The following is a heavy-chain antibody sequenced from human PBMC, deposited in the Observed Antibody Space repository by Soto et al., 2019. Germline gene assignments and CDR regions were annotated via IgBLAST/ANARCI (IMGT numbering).Heavy chain of an antibody. CDR1: GGSTSSNY. J-gene: IGHJ4*02. CDR2: VYNSGST. CDR3: ARYRREAVAGYTLDN. Sequence: SETLSLTCTVSGGSTSSNYWTWIRQPPGKGLEWIGYVYNSGSTNYNPSLKSRVTISEDTSKSQFSLKVNSMTAADTAVYYCARYRREAVAGYTLDNWGQGILVTVSS. V-gene: IGHV4-59*01. D-gene: IGHD6-13*01.